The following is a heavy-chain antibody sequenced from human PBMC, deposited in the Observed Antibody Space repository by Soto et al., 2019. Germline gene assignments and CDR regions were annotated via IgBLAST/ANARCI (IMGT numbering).Heavy chain of an antibody. Sequence: QVQLVQSGAEVKNPGASVKVSCTASGYTFTHYAIHWVRHAPGQRLEWMGFINAGSGNTKYSQTFQGRLTFTKDTSASTAYMDLSSLRSEDTAIYYCASGLAADGAWGQGTLVTVSS. V-gene: IGHV1-3*01. J-gene: IGHJ5*02. CDR2: INAGSGNT. CDR1: GYTFTHYA. D-gene: IGHD6-13*01. CDR3: ASGLAADGA.